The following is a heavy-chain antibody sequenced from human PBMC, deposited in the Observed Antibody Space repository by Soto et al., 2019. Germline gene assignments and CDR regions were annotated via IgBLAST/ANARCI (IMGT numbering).Heavy chain of an antibody. V-gene: IGHV4-39*01. J-gene: IGHJ4*02. CDR2: IYYSGTT. Sequence: SETLSLTCTVSGGSISSNSYYWGWIRQPPGKGLEWIGTIYYSGTTYYNPSLKSRVTISVDTSKNQFSLKLSSVTAADTAVYYCARHRVDDFWSGFKYYFDYWGKGSLVT. CDR1: GGSISSNSYY. CDR3: ARHRVDDFWSGFKYYFDY. D-gene: IGHD3-3*01.